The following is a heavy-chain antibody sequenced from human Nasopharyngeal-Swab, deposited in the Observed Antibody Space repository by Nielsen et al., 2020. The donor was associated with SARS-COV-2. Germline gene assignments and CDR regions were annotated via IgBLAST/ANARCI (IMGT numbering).Heavy chain of an antibody. D-gene: IGHD3-3*01. CDR2: ISSSSSYI. Sequence: GGSLRLSCAASGFTFKNYNFNWVRQAPGKGQEGVSSISSSSSYIYYADSVKGRFTISRDNAKNSLYLQMNSLRAEDTAVYYCARDGLDYDFWSAYFMDVWGQGTTVTVSS. CDR3: ARDGLDYDFWSAYFMDV. V-gene: IGHV3-21*01. CDR1: GFTFKNYN. J-gene: IGHJ6*02.